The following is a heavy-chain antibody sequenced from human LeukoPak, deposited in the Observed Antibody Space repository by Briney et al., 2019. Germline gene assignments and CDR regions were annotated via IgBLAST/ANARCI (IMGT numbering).Heavy chain of an antibody. J-gene: IGHJ4*02. Sequence: ASVKVSCKASGYTFTSYGISWVRQAPGQGLEWMGWISAYNGNTNYAQKLQGRVTMTTDTSTSTAYMELRSPRSDDTAVYYCARYEEFGEFHGGGDYWGQGTLVTVSS. CDR2: ISAYNGNT. CDR1: GYTFTSYG. V-gene: IGHV1-18*01. D-gene: IGHD3-10*01. CDR3: ARYEEFGEFHGGGDY.